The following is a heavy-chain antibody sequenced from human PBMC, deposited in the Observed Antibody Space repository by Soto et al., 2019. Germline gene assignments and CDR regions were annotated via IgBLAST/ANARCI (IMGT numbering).Heavy chain of an antibody. CDR2: FIAMLGTP. J-gene: IGHJ4*02. CDR1: GGTFGSQG. Sequence: SVKVSCKASGGTFGSQGIAWVRQAPGQGLEWMGGFIAMLGTPTYAKKVQGRATISADESLTSSYLELRSLRSEDSGVYFCARGAMANFDYWGQVTLVTVSS. V-gene: IGHV1-69*13. D-gene: IGHD5-18*01. CDR3: ARGAMANFDY.